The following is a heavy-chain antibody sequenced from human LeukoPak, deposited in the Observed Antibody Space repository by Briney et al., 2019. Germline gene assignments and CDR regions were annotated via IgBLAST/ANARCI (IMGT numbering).Heavy chain of an antibody. D-gene: IGHD3-9*01. CDR2: ISGSGGST. CDR3: AKDLLYYDILTGYYIYYYGMDV. J-gene: IGHJ6*02. Sequence: GGSLRLSCAASGFTFSSYAMSWVRQAPGKGLEWVSAISGSGGSTYYADSVKGRFTISRDNSKNTLYLQMNSLRAEDTAVYYCAKDLLYYDILTGYYIYYYGMDVWGQGTTVTVSS. CDR1: GFTFSSYA. V-gene: IGHV3-23*01.